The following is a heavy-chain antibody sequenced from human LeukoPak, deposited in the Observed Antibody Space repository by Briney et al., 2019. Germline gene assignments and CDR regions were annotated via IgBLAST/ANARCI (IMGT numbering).Heavy chain of an antibody. CDR2: ISSSSYI. CDR1: GFTFSSYS. J-gene: IGHJ4*02. D-gene: IGHD6-6*01. CDR3: ASLLRSSSSGFDY. V-gene: IGHV3-21*01. Sequence: GGSLRLSCAASGFTFSSYSMNWVRQAPGKGLEWVSSISSSSYIYYADSVKGRFTISRDNAKNSLYLQMNSLGAEDTAVYYCASLLRSSSSGFDYWGQGTLVTVSS.